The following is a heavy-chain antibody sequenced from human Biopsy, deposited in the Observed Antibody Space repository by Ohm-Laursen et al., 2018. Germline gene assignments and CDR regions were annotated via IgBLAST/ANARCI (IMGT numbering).Heavy chain of an antibody. Sequence: SLRLSCTASGFTFSDYYMSWIRQAPGKGLEWLSYISGSGTTIFYADSVKGRFTVSRDNAKNSLYLQMNSLTVEDTAVYYCARDGAGSYHDYWGPGTLVTVSS. J-gene: IGHJ4*02. V-gene: IGHV3-11*01. CDR1: GFTFSDYY. D-gene: IGHD3-10*01. CDR2: ISGSGTTI. CDR3: ARDGAGSYHDY.